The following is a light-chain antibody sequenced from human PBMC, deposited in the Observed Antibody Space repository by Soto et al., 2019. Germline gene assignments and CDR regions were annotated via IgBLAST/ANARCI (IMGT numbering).Light chain of an antibody. CDR3: QQYGSSPRA. CDR1: QSVSSGY. Sequence: EIVLTQSPATLSLSPGERATLSCGASQSVSSGYIAWYQQKPGLAPRLLIYDASSRATGIPDRFSGSGSGTDFTLTISRLEPEDFAVYYCQQYGSSPRAFGGGTKVEIK. J-gene: IGKJ4*01. CDR2: DAS. V-gene: IGKV3D-20*01.